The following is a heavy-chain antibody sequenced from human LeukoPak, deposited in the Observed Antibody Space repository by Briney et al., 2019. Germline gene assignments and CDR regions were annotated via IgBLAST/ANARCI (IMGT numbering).Heavy chain of an antibody. CDR3: ARDLSSSWYYFDY. CDR1: GYTFTGYY. J-gene: IGHJ4*02. D-gene: IGHD6-13*01. CDR2: INPNSGGT. Sequence: PSASVKVSCKASGYTFTGYYMHWVRQAPGQGLEWMGWINPNSGGTNYAQKFRGRVTMTRDTSISTAYMELSRLRSDDTAVYYCARDLSSSWYYFDYWGQGTLVTVSS. V-gene: IGHV1-2*02.